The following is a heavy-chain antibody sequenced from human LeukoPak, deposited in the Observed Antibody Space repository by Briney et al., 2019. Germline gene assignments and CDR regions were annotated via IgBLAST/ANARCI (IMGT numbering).Heavy chain of an antibody. CDR3: GRYYVMDV. CDR1: GFTFSTYV. Sequence: GGSHRLSCAASGFTFSTYVMNWVRQAPGKGLEWVSTISDSGGSTYYADSVKGRFTISRDNSKSTLYLQMNSLRAEDTAVYYCGRYYVMDVWGQGTSVTVSS. CDR2: ISDSGGST. J-gene: IGHJ6*02. V-gene: IGHV3-23*01.